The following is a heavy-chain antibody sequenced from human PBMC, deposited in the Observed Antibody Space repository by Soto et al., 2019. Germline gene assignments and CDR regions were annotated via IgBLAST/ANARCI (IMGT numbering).Heavy chain of an antibody. D-gene: IGHD6-19*01. J-gene: IGHJ3*02. Sequence: GGSLRLSCVASGSTFISSAMTWVRQAPGKGLEWVSVISGSGSVTYYTSSVRGRFTISRDNSRNTLYLQMNNLRAEDTAVYYCSRNTSGRQGSTLDIWGQGTMVTVSS. CDR2: ISGSGSVT. CDR1: GSTFISSA. CDR3: SRNTSGRQGSTLDI. V-gene: IGHV3-23*01.